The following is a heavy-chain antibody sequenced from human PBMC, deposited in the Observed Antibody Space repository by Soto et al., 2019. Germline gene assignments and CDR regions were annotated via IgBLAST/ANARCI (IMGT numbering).Heavy chain of an antibody. Sequence: GASVKVSCKASGYTFTGYYMHWVRQAPGQGLEWMGWINPNSGGTNYAQKFQGWVTMTRDTSISTAYMELSRLRSDDTAVYYCARDHRYGGNDYYYYGMDVWGQGTTVTVSS. CDR3: ARDHRYGGNDYYYYGMDV. D-gene: IGHD4-17*01. J-gene: IGHJ6*02. V-gene: IGHV1-2*04. CDR1: GYTFTGYY. CDR2: INPNSGGT.